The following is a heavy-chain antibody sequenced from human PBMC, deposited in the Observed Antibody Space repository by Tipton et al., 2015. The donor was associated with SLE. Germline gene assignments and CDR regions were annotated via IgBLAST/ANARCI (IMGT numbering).Heavy chain of an antibody. D-gene: IGHD2-21*01. Sequence: TLSLTCTVSGGSISSGSYYWSWIRQPAGKGLEWIGRIYTSGSTNYNPSLKSRVTISVDTSKNQFSLKLSSVTAADTAVYYCARGCGGDCLIPECCQHWGQGTLVAVSS. J-gene: IGHJ1*01. CDR1: GGSISSGSYY. CDR3: ARGCGGDCLIPECCQH. V-gene: IGHV4-61*02. CDR2: IYTSGST.